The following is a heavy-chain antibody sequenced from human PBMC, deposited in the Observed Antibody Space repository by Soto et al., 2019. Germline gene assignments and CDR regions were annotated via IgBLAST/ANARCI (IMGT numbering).Heavy chain of an antibody. V-gene: IGHV4-59*08. CDR3: ARLDTMTTGRGVDV. Sequence: PSETLSLTCTVSGGSISSYDWTWIRQPPGKGLEWIGWIGYIYYSGSTNYNPSLKGRVTISGDTSKNQFSLKLSSVTAADTAVYYCARLDTMTTGRGVDVWGRGTTVTVSS. CDR1: GGSISSYD. D-gene: IGHD4-17*01. J-gene: IGHJ6*04. CDR2: IYYSGST.